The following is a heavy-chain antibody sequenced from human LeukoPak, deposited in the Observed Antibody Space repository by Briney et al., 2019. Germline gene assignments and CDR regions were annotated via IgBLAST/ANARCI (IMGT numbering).Heavy chain of an antibody. CDR1: GFTFSSYD. D-gene: IGHD1-7*01. J-gene: IGHJ5*02. V-gene: IGHV3-21*01. Sequence: TGGSLRLSCAASGFTFSSYDMNWVRQAPGKGLEWVSSISSTSSYIYYADSVKGRFTISRDNAKNSLYLQMNSLRAEDTAVYYCARVPNWNSVNWFDLWGQGTLVTVSS. CDR3: ARVPNWNSVNWFDL. CDR2: ISSTSSYI.